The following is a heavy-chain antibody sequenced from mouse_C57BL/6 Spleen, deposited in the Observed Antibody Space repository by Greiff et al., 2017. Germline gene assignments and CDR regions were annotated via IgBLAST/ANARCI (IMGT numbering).Heavy chain of an antibody. V-gene: IGHV1-55*01. Sequence: QVQLQQPGAELVKPGASVKMSCKASGYTFTSYWITWVKQRPGQGLEWIGDIYPGSGSTNYNEKFKSKATLTVDTSSSTASMQSSSLTSEDSAVYYCARYPFKFYYAMDYWGQGTSVTVSS. CDR3: ARYPFKFYYAMDY. CDR1: GYTFTSYW. J-gene: IGHJ4*01. CDR2: IYPGSGST.